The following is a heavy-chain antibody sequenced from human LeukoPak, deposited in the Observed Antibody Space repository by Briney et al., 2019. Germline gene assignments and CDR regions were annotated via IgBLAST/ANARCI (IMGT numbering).Heavy chain of an antibody. Sequence: GGSLRLSCAASGFTFSNYAMSWVRQAPGKGLEWVSGKSGSGGSTYYADSVKGRFTISRDNSKNTLYLQMNSLRAEDTAVYYCAKDKTIGRPNWFDPWGQGTLVTVSS. CDR1: GFTFSNYA. D-gene: IGHD3-16*01. V-gene: IGHV3-23*01. J-gene: IGHJ5*02. CDR3: AKDKTIGRPNWFDP. CDR2: KSGSGGST.